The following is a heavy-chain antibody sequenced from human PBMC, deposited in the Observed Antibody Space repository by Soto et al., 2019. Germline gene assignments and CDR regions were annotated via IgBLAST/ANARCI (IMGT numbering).Heavy chain of an antibody. Sequence: VQLVESGGGLVQPGRSLRLSCAASGFRFDDYAMYWVRQAPGKGLEWVSVISWNSRSIGYADSVKGRFTISRDNAKNSLYLQMNSLRAEDTALYYCAKGGSGSFIAPAGTGNWFAPWGQGTLVTVSS. J-gene: IGHJ5*02. CDR3: AKGGSGSFIAPAGTGNWFAP. CDR2: ISWNSRSI. D-gene: IGHD6-13*01. CDR1: GFRFDDYA. V-gene: IGHV3-9*01.